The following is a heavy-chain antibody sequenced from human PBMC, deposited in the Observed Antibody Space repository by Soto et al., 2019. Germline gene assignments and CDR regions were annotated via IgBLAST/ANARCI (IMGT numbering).Heavy chain of an antibody. V-gene: IGHV3-23*01. CDR3: AKDYYDSSGYYPFDY. J-gene: IGHJ4*02. CDR2: ISGSGGST. Sequence: GGSLRLSCAASGFTFSSYAMSWVRQAPGKGLEWVSAISGSGGSTYYADSVKGRFTISRDNSKNTLYLQMNSLRAEDTAVYYCAKDYYDSSGYYPFDYWGQGTLVTVSS. D-gene: IGHD3-22*01. CDR1: GFTFSSYA.